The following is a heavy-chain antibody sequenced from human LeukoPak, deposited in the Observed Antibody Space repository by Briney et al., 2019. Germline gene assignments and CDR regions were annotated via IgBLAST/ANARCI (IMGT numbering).Heavy chain of an antibody. CDR1: GGAISSYY. CDR2: IYTSGST. Sequence: SETLSLTCTVSGGAISSYYLIWIRQPAGKGLEWIGRIYTSGSTNHNPSLKSRVTMSVATSKTQFSLKLRSVTAADTAVYYCARDLYHWGQGTLVTVSS. V-gene: IGHV4-4*07. CDR3: ARDLYH. J-gene: IGHJ5*02.